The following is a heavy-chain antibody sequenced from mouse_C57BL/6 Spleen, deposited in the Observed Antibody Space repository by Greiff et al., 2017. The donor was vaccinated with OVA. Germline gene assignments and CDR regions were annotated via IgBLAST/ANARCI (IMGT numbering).Heavy chain of an antibody. CDR2: IDPSDSYT. J-gene: IGHJ4*01. V-gene: IGHV1-69*01. CDR1: GYTFTSFW. Sequence: VQLQQPGAELVMPGASVKLSCKASGYTFTSFWMHWVKQRPGQGLEWIGEIDPSDSYTNYNQKLKGKSTLTVDKSSSTAYMQLRSLTSEDSAVYYCARGIYYGNDAMDYWGQGTSVTVSS. D-gene: IGHD2-1*01. CDR3: ARGIYYGNDAMDY.